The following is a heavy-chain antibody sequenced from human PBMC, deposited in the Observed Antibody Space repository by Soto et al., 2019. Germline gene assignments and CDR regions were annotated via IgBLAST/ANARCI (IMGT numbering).Heavy chain of an antibody. CDR1: GGPIISSNW. CDR3: ARSSYGWPGAY. Sequence: VHLQKQAPGLVNPSGPLSLTFAFPGGPIISSNWGSWDRKPPGKGLEWIGEIYHIGSTNYTPSLKSRVTISVDKSKNQFSLKLSSVTAADTAVYYCARSSYGWPGAYWGQGTLVTVSS. D-gene: IGHD5-18*01. CDR2: IYHIGST. J-gene: IGHJ4*02. V-gene: IGHV4-4*02.